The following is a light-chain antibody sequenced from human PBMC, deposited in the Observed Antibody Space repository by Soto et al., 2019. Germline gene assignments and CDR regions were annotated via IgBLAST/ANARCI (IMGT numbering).Light chain of an antibody. J-gene: IGKJ1*01. Sequence: SVWTQARATLSLSPGERAILAYRASQSVDSYLAWYQQKPGQAPTLLIYDASNRATGIPARFSYSESRTDFTLTISSLATEDFAVYYCQQRSNWPWTFGQGTKVDIK. V-gene: IGKV3-11*01. CDR2: DAS. CDR1: QSVDSY. CDR3: QQRSNWPWT.